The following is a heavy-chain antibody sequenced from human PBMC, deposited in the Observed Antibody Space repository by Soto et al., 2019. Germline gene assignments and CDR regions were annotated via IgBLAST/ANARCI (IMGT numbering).Heavy chain of an antibody. V-gene: IGHV3-20*04. J-gene: IGHJ6*02. CDR2: INWNGGST. CDR3: ARYDSSGYYWPYYYYGMDV. Sequence: PGGSLRLSCAASGFTFDDYGMSWVRQAPGKGLEWVSGINWNGGSTGYADSVKGRFTISRDNAKNSLYLQMNSLRAEDTAVYYCARYDSSGYYWPYYYYGMDVWGQGTTVTVSS. CDR1: GFTFDDYG. D-gene: IGHD3-22*01.